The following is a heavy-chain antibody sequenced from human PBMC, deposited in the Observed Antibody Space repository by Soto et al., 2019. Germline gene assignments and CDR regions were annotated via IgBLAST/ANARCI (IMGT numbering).Heavy chain of an antibody. J-gene: IGHJ4*02. CDR3: ARDRIAAAGPGDFDY. D-gene: IGHD6-13*01. CDR2: IIPILGIA. V-gene: IGHV1-69*04. Sequence: SVKVSCKASGYTFSSYTISWVRQAPGQGLEWMGRIIPILGIANYAQKFQGRVTITADKSTSTAYMELSSLRSEDTAVYYCARDRIAAAGPGDFDYWGQGTLVTASS. CDR1: GYTFSSYT.